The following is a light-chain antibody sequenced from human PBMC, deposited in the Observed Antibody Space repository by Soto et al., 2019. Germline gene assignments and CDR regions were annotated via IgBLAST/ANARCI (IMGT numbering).Light chain of an antibody. CDR2: NNN. Sequence: QSVLTQPPSVSGAPGQRVTISYTGSSSNIGAGYDVHWYQQLPGTAPKLLIYNNNNRPSGVPDRFSDSKSGTSASLAITGLQAEDEADYYCQSYDSSLSGYVFGTGTKLTVL. V-gene: IGLV1-40*01. CDR1: SSNIGAGYD. CDR3: QSYDSSLSGYV. J-gene: IGLJ1*01.